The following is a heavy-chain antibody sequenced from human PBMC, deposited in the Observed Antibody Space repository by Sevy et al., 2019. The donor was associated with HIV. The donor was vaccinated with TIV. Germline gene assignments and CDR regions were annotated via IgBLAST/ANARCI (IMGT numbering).Heavy chain of an antibody. CDR2: IWYDGSNK. CDR1: GFTFSSYG. Sequence: GGSLRLSCAASGFTFSSYGMHWVRQAPGKGLEWVAVIWYDGSNKYYADSVKGRFTISRDNSKNTLYLQMNSLRAEDTAVYYCARGVAVAGTRGDAFDIWGQGTMVTVSS. CDR3: ARGVAVAGTRGDAFDI. J-gene: IGHJ3*02. D-gene: IGHD6-19*01. V-gene: IGHV3-33*01.